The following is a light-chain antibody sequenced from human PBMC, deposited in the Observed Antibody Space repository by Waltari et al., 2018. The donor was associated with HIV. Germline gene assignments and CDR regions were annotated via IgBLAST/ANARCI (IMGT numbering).Light chain of an antibody. CDR1: ALSKQL. J-gene: IGLJ3*02. V-gene: IGLV3-25*03. CDR2: KDT. CDR3: QSTNVVRV. Sequence: SFELTQPPSVSVSPGQTARITCSGDALSKQLTFWYQNKPAQAPVLVIYKDTERPSGIPERFSGSTSGATATLTISGVQAEDEADYYCQSTNVVRVFGGGTKLTVL.